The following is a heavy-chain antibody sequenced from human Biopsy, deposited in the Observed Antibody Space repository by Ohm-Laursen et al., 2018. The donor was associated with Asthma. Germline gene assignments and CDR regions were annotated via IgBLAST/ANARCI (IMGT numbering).Heavy chain of an antibody. V-gene: IGHV3-30*03. D-gene: IGHD2-15*01. CDR1: GFAFRSYA. J-gene: IGHJ4*02. Sequence: SLRLSCTASGFAFRSYAMNWVRQAPGKGLEWVAVISYDGSITHYADSVKGRFTISRDNSKNTVYLDISSLRIEDTAVFYCGIVVAANPFQGDCWGQGTLVTVTS. CDR3: GIVVAANPFQGDC. CDR2: ISYDGSIT.